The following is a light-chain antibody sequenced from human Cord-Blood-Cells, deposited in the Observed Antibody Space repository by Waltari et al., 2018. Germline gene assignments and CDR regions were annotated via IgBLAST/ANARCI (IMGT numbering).Light chain of an antibody. CDR1: SRDVGGYNS. V-gene: IGLV2-14*01. Sequence: QSALTQPASVSGSPGQSITIPCPGTSRDVGGYNSASWYQQHPGKAPKLMIYDVSNRPSGVSNRFSGSKSGNTASLTISGLQAEDEADYYCSSYTSSSTVVFGGGTKLTVL. CDR2: DVS. J-gene: IGLJ2*01. CDR3: SSYTSSSTVV.